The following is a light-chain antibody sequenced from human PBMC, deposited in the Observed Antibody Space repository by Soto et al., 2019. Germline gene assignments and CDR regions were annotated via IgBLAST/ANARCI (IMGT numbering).Light chain of an antibody. V-gene: IGKV1-5*03. CDR3: KQDSDAPPT. CDR2: KAS. CDR1: QTISSW. Sequence: DIQMTQSPSTLSGPVGDRVTITCRASQTISSWLAWYQQEPGKAPKLLICKASTLKSGVPSRFSGSGFGTEFPRTISSLHPDDVGMYYYKQDSDAPPTFGQGAKVDI. J-gene: IGKJ1*01.